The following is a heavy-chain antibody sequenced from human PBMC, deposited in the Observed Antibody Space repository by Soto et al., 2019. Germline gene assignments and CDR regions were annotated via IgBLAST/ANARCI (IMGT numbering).Heavy chain of an antibody. D-gene: IGHD2-21*01. CDR2: ILYDGSNK. V-gene: IGHV3-30*02. J-gene: IGHJ6*02. Sequence: LGGSLRLSCAASGFTFSSYGMHWVRQAPGKGLEWVAVILYDGSNKYYADSVKGRFTISRDNSKNTLYLQMNSLRPDDTAVYYCAKDHGGDYYYFGLDVWGQGTTVTVSS. CDR1: GFTFSSYG. CDR3: AKDHGGDYYYFGLDV.